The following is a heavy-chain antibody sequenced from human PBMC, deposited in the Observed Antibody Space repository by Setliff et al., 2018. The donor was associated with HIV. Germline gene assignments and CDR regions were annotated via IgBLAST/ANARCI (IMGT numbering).Heavy chain of an antibody. V-gene: IGHV4-38-2*01. CDR3: ARWGETTGIKAFDL. CDR2: IYHGGTT. CDR1: GYSISSGYY. D-gene: IGHD1-1*01. Sequence: SETLSLTCAVSGYSISSGYYWAWIRQPPGKGLEWIGSIYHGGTTYYNPSLKSRSTISEDTSKNHFSLKLSSVTAADTAVYYCARWGETTGIKAFDLWGQGTMVTVSS. J-gene: IGHJ3*01.